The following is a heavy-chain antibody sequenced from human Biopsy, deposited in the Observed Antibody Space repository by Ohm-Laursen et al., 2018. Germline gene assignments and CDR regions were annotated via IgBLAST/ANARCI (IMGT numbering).Heavy chain of an antibody. D-gene: IGHD3-10*01. CDR3: ATELLPPGVGGPWLDS. CDR1: GFSFDDFA. J-gene: IGHJ5*01. Sequence: SLRLSCTASGFSFDDFAMHWVRQSPGKGLEWVAGIDWNSRNINYGDSVKGRFTVSRDNTKNTLYLQMNSLRAADTAIYFCATELLPPGVGGPWLDSWGQGTPVTVSS. V-gene: IGHV3-9*01. CDR2: IDWNSRNI.